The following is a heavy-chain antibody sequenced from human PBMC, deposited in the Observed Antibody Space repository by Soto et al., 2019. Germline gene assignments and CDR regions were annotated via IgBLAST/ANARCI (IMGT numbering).Heavy chain of an antibody. V-gene: IGHV1-24*01. D-gene: IGHD2-2*01. CDR2: LDPEDGET. Sequence: ASVKVSCKATGYTLTELSIHWVRQAPGKGLEWMGGLDPEDGETIYAQKFQGRVSMIEDTSTDTAYMELSSLRSEDTAVYYCATVKGQLLSLWFDPWGQGTLVTVSS. CDR3: ATVKGQLLSLWFDP. J-gene: IGHJ5*02. CDR1: GYTLTELS.